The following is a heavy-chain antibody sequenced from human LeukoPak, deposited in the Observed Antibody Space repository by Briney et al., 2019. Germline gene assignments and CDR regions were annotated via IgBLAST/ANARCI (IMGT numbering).Heavy chain of an antibody. CDR3: ALGQCINGVCYGLDY. D-gene: IGHD2-8*01. CDR1: GGSISGYY. J-gene: IGHJ4*02. Sequence: SETLALTCTVSGGSISGYYWSWIRQPPGKGPEWLGYIYYSGSTNYNPSLKSRVTISVDTSKNQFSLKMNSVTAADTAVYYCALGQCINGVCYGLDYWSQGTLVTVSS. V-gene: IGHV4-59*08. CDR2: IYYSGST.